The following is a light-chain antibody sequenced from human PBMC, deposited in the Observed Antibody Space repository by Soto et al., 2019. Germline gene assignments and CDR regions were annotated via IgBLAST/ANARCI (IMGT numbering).Light chain of an antibody. Sequence: QSALTQPASVSGSPGQSITISCTGTSSDVGGYNYVSWFQQHPGKAPKLMIYVVSNRPSGISNRFSGSKSGNTASLTISGLQAEYEADYSCSSYTTSSSWVFGGGTKLTVL. CDR3: SSYTTSSSWV. CDR1: SSDVGGYNY. CDR2: VVS. V-gene: IGLV2-14*01. J-gene: IGLJ3*02.